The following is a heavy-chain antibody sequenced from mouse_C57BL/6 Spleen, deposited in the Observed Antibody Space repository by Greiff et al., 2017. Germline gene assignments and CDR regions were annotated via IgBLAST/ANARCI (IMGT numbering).Heavy chain of an antibody. CDR2: INPNYGTT. Sequence: VHVKQSGPELVKPGASVKISCKASGYSFTDYNMNWVKQSNGKSLEWIGVINPNYGTTSYNQKFKGKATLTVDQSSSTAYMQLNSLTSEDSAVYYCARRDYYGSSLYYAMDYWGQGTSVTVSS. J-gene: IGHJ4*01. V-gene: IGHV1-39*01. D-gene: IGHD1-1*01. CDR1: GYSFTDYN. CDR3: ARRDYYGSSLYYAMDY.